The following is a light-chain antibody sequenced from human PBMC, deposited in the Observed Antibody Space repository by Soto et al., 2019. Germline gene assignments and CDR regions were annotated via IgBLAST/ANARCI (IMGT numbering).Light chain of an antibody. J-gene: IGLJ1*01. Sequence: QSALTQFASASGSPGQTITISCTGTSSDVGGYNYVSWYQQHPGKAPKLMIYEVSNRPSGVSNRFSGSKSGNTASLTISGLQAEDEADYYCSSYTNTETPGVFGTGTKLTVL. CDR2: EVS. V-gene: IGLV2-14*01. CDR1: SSDVGGYNY. CDR3: SSYTNTETPGV.